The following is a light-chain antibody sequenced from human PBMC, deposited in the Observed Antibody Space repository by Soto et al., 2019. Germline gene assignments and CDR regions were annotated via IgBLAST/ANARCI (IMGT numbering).Light chain of an antibody. CDR1: LTVSTN. CDR2: YAS. CDR3: QQYNNWPPGAT. V-gene: IGKV3-15*01. Sequence: DIVMTQSPATLSVSPGERATLSCRASLTVSTNLAWYQQKPGQAPRLLIYYASTRATGIPARFSGSGSVKEFTLTISSVQSEDSEVYYCQQYNNWPPGATFGPGTKVEIK. J-gene: IGKJ3*01.